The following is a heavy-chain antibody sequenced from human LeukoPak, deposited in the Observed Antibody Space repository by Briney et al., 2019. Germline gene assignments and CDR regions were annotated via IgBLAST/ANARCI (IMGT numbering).Heavy chain of an antibody. CDR3: AKEYSSGWYGASFDY. CDR2: ISGSGGST. CDR1: GFTFSSYA. V-gene: IGHV3-23*01. Sequence: PGGSLRLSCAASGFTFSSYAMSWVRQAPGKGPEWVSAISGSGGSTYYADSVKGRFTISRDNSKNTLYLQMNSLRAEDTAVYYCAKEYSSGWYGASFDYWGQGSLVTVSS. D-gene: IGHD6-19*01. J-gene: IGHJ4*02.